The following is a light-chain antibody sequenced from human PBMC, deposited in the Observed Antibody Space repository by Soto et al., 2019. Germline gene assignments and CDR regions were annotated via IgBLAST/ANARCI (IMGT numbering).Light chain of an antibody. V-gene: IGLV2-14*01. CDR3: NSYTSSSTLL. Sequence: QSALTQPASVSGSPGQSITISCTGTSSDVGDYNFVSWYQQHPGKAPKLIIYEVSYRPSGVSYRFSGSKSGNTASLTISGLQAEDEADYYCNSYTSSSTLLFGGGTKLTVL. J-gene: IGLJ3*02. CDR2: EVS. CDR1: SSDVGDYNF.